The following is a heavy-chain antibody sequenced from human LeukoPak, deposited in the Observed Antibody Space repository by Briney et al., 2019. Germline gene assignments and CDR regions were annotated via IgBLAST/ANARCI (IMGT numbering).Heavy chain of an antibody. V-gene: IGHV1-2*02. CDR3: ARFPSPYYYDSGVDY. CDR1: GYTFTGYY. Sequence: GASVKVSCKASGYTFTGYYMHWVRQAPGQGLEWMGWINPNSGGTNYAQKFQGRVTMTGDTSISTAYMELSRLRSDDTAVYYCARFPSPYYYDSGVDYWGQGTLVTVSS. J-gene: IGHJ4*02. CDR2: INPNSGGT. D-gene: IGHD3-22*01.